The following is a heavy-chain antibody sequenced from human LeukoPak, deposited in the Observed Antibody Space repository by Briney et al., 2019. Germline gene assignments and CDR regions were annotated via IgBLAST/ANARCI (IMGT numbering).Heavy chain of an antibody. D-gene: IGHD3-22*01. CDR1: GFTFRSYA. J-gene: IGHJ4*02. CDR2: IPYDGSNK. Sequence: GGSLRLSCAASGFTFRSYAMSWVRQAPGKGLEWVAVIPYDGSNKYYVDSVKGRFTISRDNSKNTVYLQMNSLRAEDTAVYYCAKGGYYYDSSGLDYGGQGTLVTVSS. V-gene: IGHV3-30*18. CDR3: AKGGYYYDSSGLDY.